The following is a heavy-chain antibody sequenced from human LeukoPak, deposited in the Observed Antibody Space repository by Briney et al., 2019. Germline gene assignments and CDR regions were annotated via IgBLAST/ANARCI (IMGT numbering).Heavy chain of an antibody. CDR2: INPNSGGT. J-gene: IGHJ5*02. CDR3: ARDASGVVVPAATLTSGTWFDP. CDR1: GYTFTGYY. Sequence: VKVSCKASGYTFTGYYMHWVRQAPGQGLEWMGWINPNSGGTNYAQKFQGRVTMTRDSSISTTFMELRTLRSDDTAVYYCARDASGVVVPAATLTSGTWFDPWGQGTLVTVSS. V-gene: IGHV1-2*02. D-gene: IGHD2-2*01.